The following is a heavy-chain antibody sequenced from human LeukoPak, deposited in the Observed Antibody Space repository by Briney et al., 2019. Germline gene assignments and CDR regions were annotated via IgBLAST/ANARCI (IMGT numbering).Heavy chain of an antibody. Sequence: GGSLRLSCAASGFTFSSYAISWVRQAPGKGLEWVSAISGSGGSTYYADSVKGRFTISRDNSKNTLYLQMNSLRAEDTAVYYCAKDLGSILGGYFDYWGQGNLVTVSS. J-gene: IGHJ4*02. D-gene: IGHD5-24*01. V-gene: IGHV3-23*01. CDR2: ISGSGGST. CDR1: GFTFSSYA. CDR3: AKDLGSILGGYFDY.